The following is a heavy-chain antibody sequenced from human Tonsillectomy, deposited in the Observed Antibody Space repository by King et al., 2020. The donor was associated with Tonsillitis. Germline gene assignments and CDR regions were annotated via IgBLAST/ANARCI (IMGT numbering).Heavy chain of an antibody. CDR2: MHTSGTT. CDR3: ARARYSNFAANYYYVDV. J-gene: IGHJ6*03. V-gene: IGHV4-61*02. CDR1: GGSITGGSFY. D-gene: IGHD4-11*01. Sequence: QLQESGPGLVKPSQTLSLSCTVSGGSITGGSFYWTWIRQPAGKGLECIGRMHTSGTTNYSPSLRSRVTMSIDTSKSQFSLNLTSVTAADTAVYYCARARYSNFAANYYYVDVWGKGTTVTVSS.